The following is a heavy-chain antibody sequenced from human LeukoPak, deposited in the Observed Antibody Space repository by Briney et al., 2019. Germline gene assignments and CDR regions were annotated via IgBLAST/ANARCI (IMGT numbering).Heavy chain of an antibody. V-gene: IGHV3-21*01. Sequence: GGSLRLSCTASGFTFSNHAMTWVRQVPGKGLEWVSSMSSGGTYIYYADSVRGRFTISRDNAKNSLYLVMNSLRAEDTATYYCARDRPTGASRVFVVQWGQGTLVTVSS. D-gene: IGHD2-15*01. CDR2: MSSGGTYI. CDR1: GFTFSNHA. J-gene: IGHJ4*02. CDR3: ARDRPTGASRVFVVQ.